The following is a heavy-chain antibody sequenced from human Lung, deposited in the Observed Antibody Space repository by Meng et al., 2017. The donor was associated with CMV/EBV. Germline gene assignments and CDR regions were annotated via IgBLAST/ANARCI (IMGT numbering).Heavy chain of an antibody. Sequence: HLQRQESGPGLVKPSGTLSLTCTVSGGSISRSDYYWGWVRQPPGKGLEWIGSIFHSGTTYYNPSLKSRLTISVDTSKNQFSLKLTSVTAADTAVYYCLREGYFDNSAFDPWGQGTLVTVSS. CDR1: GGSISRSDYY. D-gene: IGHD3-22*01. V-gene: IGHV4-39*07. CDR2: IFHSGTT. CDR3: LREGYFDNSAFDP. J-gene: IGHJ5*02.